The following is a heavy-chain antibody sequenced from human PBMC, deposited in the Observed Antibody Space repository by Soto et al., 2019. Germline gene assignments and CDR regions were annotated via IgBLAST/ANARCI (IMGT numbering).Heavy chain of an antibody. J-gene: IGHJ6*02. CDR3: ARDSGSGSSQSYYHFYGMDV. Sequence: QVQLVESGGGVVQPGTSLRLSCAASGFTFISSAMHWVRQAPGKGLDWVAVKSYDGSNKYYADSVKGRFTISRDNSKNTLYLQMNSLRDEDTAVYYCARDSGSGSSQSYYHFYGMDVWGPGTTVTVSS. CDR2: KSYDGSNK. V-gene: IGHV3-30-3*01. D-gene: IGHD3-10*01. CDR1: GFTFISSA.